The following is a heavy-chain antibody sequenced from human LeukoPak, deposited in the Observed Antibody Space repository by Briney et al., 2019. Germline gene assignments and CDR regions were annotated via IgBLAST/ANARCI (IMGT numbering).Heavy chain of an antibody. CDR1: GFTFSNAW. V-gene: IGHV3-15*01. Sequence: GGSLRLSCAASGFTFSNAWMSWVRQAPGEGLEWVGRIKSKTDGGTTDYAAPAKGRFTISRDDSKNTLYLQMNSLKTEDTAVYYCTTDSSSGWDQGYWGQGALVTVSS. D-gene: IGHD6-19*01. CDR3: TTDSSSGWDQGY. CDR2: IKSKTDGGTT. J-gene: IGHJ4*02.